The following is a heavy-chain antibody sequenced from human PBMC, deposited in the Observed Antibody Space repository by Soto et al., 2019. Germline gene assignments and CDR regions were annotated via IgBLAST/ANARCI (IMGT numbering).Heavy chain of an antibody. Sequence: LRLSCAASGITFIADAMSWVRQAPGKGLEWVSAISGSGATTYYADSVKGRFTISRDKSKNTRYLQMNSLRAEDTALYYCAKSFSSNWYDYFDYWGQGSLVTVSS. V-gene: IGHV3-23*01. CDR1: GITFIADA. J-gene: IGHJ4*02. CDR2: ISGSGATT. D-gene: IGHD6-13*01. CDR3: AKSFSSNWYDYFDY.